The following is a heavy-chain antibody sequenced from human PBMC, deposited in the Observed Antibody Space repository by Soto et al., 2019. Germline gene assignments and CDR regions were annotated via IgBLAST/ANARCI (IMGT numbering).Heavy chain of an antibody. CDR2: IIPIFGTA. CDR1: GGTFSSYA. Sequence: SVKVSCKASGGTFSSYAISWVRQAPGQGLEWMGGIIPIFGTANYAQKFQGRVTITADESTSTAYMELSSLRSEDTAVYYCARSYSGSPFDAFDIWGQGTMVTVSS. D-gene: IGHD1-26*01. J-gene: IGHJ3*02. CDR3: ARSYSGSPFDAFDI. V-gene: IGHV1-69*13.